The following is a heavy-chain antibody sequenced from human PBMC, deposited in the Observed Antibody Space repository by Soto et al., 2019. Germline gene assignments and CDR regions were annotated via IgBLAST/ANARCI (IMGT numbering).Heavy chain of an antibody. D-gene: IGHD2-2*01. CDR1: GGSINDDTYY. Sequence: QLQLQESGPGLVKPSETLSLTCSVSGGSINDDTYYWGWIRQPPGKGLEGVGSIYSIGASSYNPSIDSRVSLPVDTFNNQWSLRRRSVTAADAAIYYCAKLRCASTTRVPPDPWGQGALIIVSS. CDR2: IYSIGAS. V-gene: IGHV4-39*01. CDR3: AKLRCASTTRVPPDP. J-gene: IGHJ5*02.